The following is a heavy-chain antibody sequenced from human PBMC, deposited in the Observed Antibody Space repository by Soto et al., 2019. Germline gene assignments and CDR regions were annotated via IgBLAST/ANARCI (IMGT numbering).Heavy chain of an antibody. CDR3: RREEYDD. CDR2: INSRGTYT. Sequence: EVQLVESGGGLVKPGGSLRVSCTASGFSFSSYTMSWVRQAPGKGLEWVSSINSRGTYTVYADSVKGRFTISRDNVKNSVYLQLGSLRAEDSGVYYCRREEYDDCGHGTLVTVSS. V-gene: IGHV3-21*01. CDR1: GFSFSSYT. D-gene: IGHD1-26*01. J-gene: IGHJ4*01.